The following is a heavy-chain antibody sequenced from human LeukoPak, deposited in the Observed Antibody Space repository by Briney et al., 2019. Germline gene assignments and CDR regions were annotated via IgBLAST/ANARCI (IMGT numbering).Heavy chain of an antibody. Sequence: PSETLSLTCTVSGDSISSSNYYWGWIRQPPGKGLQYIGSIYYSGSTYYNPSLRSRVTISVDTSKNQFSLKLSSVTAADTAVYYCARHPSHLLLNGYFDYWGQGTLVTVSS. J-gene: IGHJ4*02. CDR1: GDSISSSNYY. CDR2: IYYSGST. D-gene: IGHD1-26*01. V-gene: IGHV4-39*01. CDR3: ARHPSHLLLNGYFDY.